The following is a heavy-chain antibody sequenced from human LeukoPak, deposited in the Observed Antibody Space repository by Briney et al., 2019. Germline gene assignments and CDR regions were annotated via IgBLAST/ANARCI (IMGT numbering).Heavy chain of an antibody. D-gene: IGHD3-10*01. J-gene: IGHJ4*02. CDR1: GYSISSGYY. CDR2: IYHSGST. Sequence: PETLSLTCTVSGYSISSGYYWGWIRQPPGKGLEWIGSIYHSGSTYYNPSLKSRVTMSVDTSKNQFSLKLSSVTAADTAVYYCARGRSMVRGVISKWGQGTLVTVSS. V-gene: IGHV4-38-2*02. CDR3: ARGRSMVRGVISK.